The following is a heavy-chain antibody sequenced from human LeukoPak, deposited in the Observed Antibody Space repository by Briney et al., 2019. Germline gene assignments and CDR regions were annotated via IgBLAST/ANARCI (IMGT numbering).Heavy chain of an antibody. Sequence: PSQTLSLTCTVSGGSISSGGYYWSWIRQPPGKGLEWIGEINHSGSTNYNPSLKSRVTISVDTSKNQSSLKLSSVTAADTAVYSCASLRDSSGYYYPSYYFDYWGQGTLVTVSS. CDR3: ASLRDSSGYYYPSYYFDY. CDR2: INHSGST. CDR1: GGSISSGGYY. V-gene: IGHV4-30-4*08. J-gene: IGHJ4*02. D-gene: IGHD3-22*01.